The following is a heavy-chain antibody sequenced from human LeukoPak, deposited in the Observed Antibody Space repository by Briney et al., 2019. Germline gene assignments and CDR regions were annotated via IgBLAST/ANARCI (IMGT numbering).Heavy chain of an antibody. D-gene: IGHD3-10*01. Sequence: GGSLRLSCAASGFSFSSYAITWVRQAPGKGLEWVSAISGSGDSTYYSDSVKGRFTISRDNSKNTLYLQMNSLRAEDTAVYYCAKDPWRPSSGPCMDVWGKGTTVTVSS. V-gene: IGHV3-23*01. CDR1: GFSFSSYA. CDR3: AKDPWRPSSGPCMDV. CDR2: ISGSGDST. J-gene: IGHJ6*03.